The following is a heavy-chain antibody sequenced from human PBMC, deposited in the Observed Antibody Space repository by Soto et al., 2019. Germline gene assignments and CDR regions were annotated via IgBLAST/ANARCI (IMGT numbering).Heavy chain of an antibody. D-gene: IGHD1-26*01. V-gene: IGHV3-23*01. CDR3: AKTLGYSGSYGVDY. CDR1: VLTFSIYA. J-gene: IGHJ4*02. CDR2: ISGSGGST. Sequence: LRLSCAASVLTFSIYAMSWVRQAPGKGLEWVSHISGSGGSTNYADSVKGRFTISRDNSKNTLYLQMNSLRAEDTAVYYCAKTLGYSGSYGVDYWGQGTLVTVSS.